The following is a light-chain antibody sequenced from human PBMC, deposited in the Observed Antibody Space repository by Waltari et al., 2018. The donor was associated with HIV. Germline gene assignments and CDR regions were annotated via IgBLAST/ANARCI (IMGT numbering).Light chain of an antibody. CDR2: EVN. J-gene: IGLJ2*01. CDR1: SSDVGGYNF. Sequence: QSALTQPPSASGSPGQSVTISCTGTSSDVGGYNFVTWYQQHPGTVPKFIIYEVNKRPSGVPDRFSGSKSGNTASLTVSGLQAEDEADYHCSSYAGNNKLVFGGGTKLTVL. CDR3: SSYAGNNKLV. V-gene: IGLV2-8*01.